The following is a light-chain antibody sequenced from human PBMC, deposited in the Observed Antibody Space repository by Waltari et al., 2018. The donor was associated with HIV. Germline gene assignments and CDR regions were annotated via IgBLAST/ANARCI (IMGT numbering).Light chain of an antibody. J-gene: IGKJ2*02. CDR1: QNVNKW. V-gene: IGKV1-5*03. Sequence: DIQLTQSPSTLSASVGARVTITCRASQNVNKWLAWYQQKPGKAPTLLIYKASSLKSGVQARFSGSGSGTEFTLTISSLQPDDCATYYCQHYDSYSCTVGQGTKVEIK. CDR2: KAS. CDR3: QHYDSYSCT.